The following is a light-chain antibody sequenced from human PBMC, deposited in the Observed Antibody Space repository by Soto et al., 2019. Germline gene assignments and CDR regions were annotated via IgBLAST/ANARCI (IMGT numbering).Light chain of an antibody. CDR1: QSVSSSY. CDR2: GAS. CDR3: QQYGSSPRT. J-gene: IGKJ1*01. V-gene: IGKV3-20*01. Sequence: VLVHSPGTLCCSGLERSTRSSTSSQSVSSSYLAWYQQKPGQAPRLLIYGASSRATGIPDRFSGSGSGTDFTLTISRLEPEDFAVYYCQQYGSSPRTFGQGTKVDIK.